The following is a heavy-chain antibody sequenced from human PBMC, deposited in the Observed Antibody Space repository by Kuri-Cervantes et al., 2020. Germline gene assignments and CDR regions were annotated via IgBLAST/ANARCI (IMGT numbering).Heavy chain of an antibody. V-gene: IGHV3-74*01. CDR3: ARDSGNGMDV. J-gene: IGHJ6*02. Sequence: ETLSLTCAASGFSFSVYWMHWVRQVPGKGLVWVSRINEDGSVTNYADSVKGRFTISSDNAKKSLYLQMNSLRAEDTAVYYCARDSGNGMDVWGQGTTVTVSS. CDR1: GFSFSVYW. CDR2: INEDGSVT.